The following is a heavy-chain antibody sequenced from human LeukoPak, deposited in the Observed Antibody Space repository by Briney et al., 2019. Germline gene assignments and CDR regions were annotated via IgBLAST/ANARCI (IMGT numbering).Heavy chain of an antibody. Sequence: GGSLRLSCAASGFTFSNYWIHWVRQAPGKGLVWVSRIDNAGSITTYADSVKGRFTISRDNAENTLYLQMNSLRAEDTAVYYCVSGSLQSGYNFDYWGQGALVTVSS. CDR3: VSGSLQSGYNFDY. CDR1: GFTFSNYW. J-gene: IGHJ4*02. V-gene: IGHV3-74*03. CDR2: IDNAGSIT. D-gene: IGHD3-3*01.